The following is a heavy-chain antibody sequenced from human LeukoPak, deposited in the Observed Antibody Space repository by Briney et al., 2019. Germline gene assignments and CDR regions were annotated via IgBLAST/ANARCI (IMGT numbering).Heavy chain of an antibody. CDR1: GFTFSGST. Sequence: GSLRLSCAASGFTFSGSTMNWVRQAPGKGLEWVSFISTSSSYIYYADSVRGRFTISRDNAKNSLYLQMNSLRAEDTAVYYCASPSQWEVDYWGQGTLVTVSS. CDR2: ISTSSSYI. D-gene: IGHD1-26*01. CDR3: ASPSQWEVDY. J-gene: IGHJ4*02. V-gene: IGHV3-21*01.